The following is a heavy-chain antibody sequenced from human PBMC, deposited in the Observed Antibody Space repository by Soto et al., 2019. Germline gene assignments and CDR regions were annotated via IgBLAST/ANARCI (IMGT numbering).Heavy chain of an antibody. J-gene: IGHJ4*02. CDR2: IYRSGDT. Sequence: SETLSLTCTVSGGSIISSTYYWGWIRRPPGKGLEWIGSIYRSGDTYYNPSLKSRVTLSVDTSKNLFSLRLTSLTAADTAVFYCATFAYSDAPNWGQGTLVTVSS. D-gene: IGHD5-18*01. CDR3: ATFAYSDAPN. CDR1: GGSIISSTYY. V-gene: IGHV4-39*01.